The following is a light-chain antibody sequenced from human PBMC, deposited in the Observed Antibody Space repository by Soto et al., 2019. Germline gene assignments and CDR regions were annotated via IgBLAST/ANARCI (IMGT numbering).Light chain of an antibody. CDR1: SSDVGNYNF. Sequence: QSALTQPASVSGSPGQSITISCTGTSSDVGNYNFVSWYQQHPGKAPKLMISEGGKRPSGVSDRFSGSKSGNTASLTISGLQDEYEADYYCCSYAGISTYVFGPGTKLTVL. J-gene: IGLJ1*01. CDR3: CSYAGISTYV. CDR2: EGG. V-gene: IGLV2-23*01.